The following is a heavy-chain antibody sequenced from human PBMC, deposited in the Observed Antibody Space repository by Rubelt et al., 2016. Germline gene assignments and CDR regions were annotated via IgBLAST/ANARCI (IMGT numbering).Heavy chain of an antibody. D-gene: IGHD6-6*01. CDR3: ARTSSSSSDY. CDR2: ISSTSSYI. Sequence: GGGLVKPGGSLRLSCAASGFTFSNYRMTWVRQAPGKGLEWVSSISSTSSYIYYADSVKGRFTISRDNAKNSLYLQMNSLRDDDTAVYYCARTSSSSSDYWGQGTLVTVSS. CDR1: GFTFSNYR. J-gene: IGHJ4*02. V-gene: IGHV3-21*01.